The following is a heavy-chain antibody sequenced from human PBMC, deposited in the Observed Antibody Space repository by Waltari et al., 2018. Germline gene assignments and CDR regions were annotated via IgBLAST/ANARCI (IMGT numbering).Heavy chain of an antibody. D-gene: IGHD1-20*01. CDR2: IKPDGTEE. V-gene: IGHV3-7*01. CDR3: ARDDGIRTVDY. J-gene: IGHJ4*02. Sequence: QLVESGGGLVQPGGSLRPSCVVSGFTFSSYGMSWVRQTPGKGLEWVANIKPDGTEEYYVDYVKGRFTISRDNAKNSLYLQMNSLRAEDTAVYYCARDDGIRTVDYWGQGTLVTVSS. CDR1: GFTFSSYG.